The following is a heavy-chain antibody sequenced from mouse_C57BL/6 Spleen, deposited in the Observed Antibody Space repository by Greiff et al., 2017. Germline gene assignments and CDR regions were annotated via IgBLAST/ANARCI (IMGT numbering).Heavy chain of an antibody. CDR3: ARWESTMVTNY. D-gene: IGHD2-2*01. CDR2: IHPSDSDT. Sequence: VQLQQPGAELVKPGASVKVSCKASGYTFTSYWMHWVKQRPGQGLEWIGRIHPSDSDTNYNEKFKSKDTLTVDTSSSTAYMQLSSLTSEDSAVYYCARWESTMVTNYWGQGTTLTVSA. V-gene: IGHV1-74*01. CDR1: GYTFTSYW. J-gene: IGHJ2*01.